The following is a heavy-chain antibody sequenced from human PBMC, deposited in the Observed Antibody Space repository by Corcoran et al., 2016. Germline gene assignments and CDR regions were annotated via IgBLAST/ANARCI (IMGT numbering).Heavy chain of an antibody. CDR3: ASYWEWLSYLDY. V-gene: IGHV3-48*04. J-gene: IGHJ4*02. Sequence: EVQLVESGGGLVQPGGSLRLSCAASGFTFSSYSMNWVRQAPGKGLEWVSYISSSSTIYYADSVKGRFTISRDNAKNSLYLQMNSLRAEDTAVYYCASYWEWLSYLDYWGQGTLVTVSS. CDR2: ISSSSTI. D-gene: IGHD6-19*01. CDR1: GFTFSSYS.